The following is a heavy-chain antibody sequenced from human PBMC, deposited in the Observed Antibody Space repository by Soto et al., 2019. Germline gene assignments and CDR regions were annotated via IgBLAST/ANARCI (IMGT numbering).Heavy chain of an antibody. D-gene: IGHD3-10*01. J-gene: IGHJ4*02. V-gene: IGHV4-30-4*01. CDR1: GGSISSGYYY. CDR2: IYYSGST. CDR3: ARIGGFGATTIDY. Sequence: QVQLQESGPGLVKPSQTLSLTCTVSGGSISSGYYYWSWIRQPPGKGLEWIGYIYYSGSTYYNPSLKCRGNITVDTSQKQFPLKLSSVTAADTAVYYCARIGGFGATTIDYWGQGTLVTVSS.